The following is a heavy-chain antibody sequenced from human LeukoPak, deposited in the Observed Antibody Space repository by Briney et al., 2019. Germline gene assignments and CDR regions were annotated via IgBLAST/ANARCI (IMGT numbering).Heavy chain of an antibody. CDR1: GGSFSGYY. CDR3: ARGTNYFDY. J-gene: IGHJ4*02. V-gene: IGHV4-34*01. Sequence: SETLSLTCAVYGGSFSGYYWSWIRQPPGKGLEWIGEIKHSGSTNYNPSLKSRVTISVDTSKNQFSLKLSSVTAADTAVYYCARGTNYFDYWGQGTLVTVSS. CDR2: IKHSGST.